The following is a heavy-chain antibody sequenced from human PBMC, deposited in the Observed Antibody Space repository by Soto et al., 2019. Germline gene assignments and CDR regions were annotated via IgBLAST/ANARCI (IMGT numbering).Heavy chain of an antibody. CDR1: GFTFSAYA. J-gene: IGHJ2*01. CDR3: AKFEGHPLEYWYLDF. Sequence: EVQLLESGGGLVQPGGSLRLSCAASGFTFSAYAMGWVRQAPGKGLEWVSTIHGGGGATHYAASVKGRFTISRNDSKNTLYAQLNSLRAEDTAVYYCAKFEGHPLEYWYLDFWGRGTLVTVSS. CDR2: IHGGGGAT. V-gene: IGHV3-23*01. D-gene: IGHD1-1*01.